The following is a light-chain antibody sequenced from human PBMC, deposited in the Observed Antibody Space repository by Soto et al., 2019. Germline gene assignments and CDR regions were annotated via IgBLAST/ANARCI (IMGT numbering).Light chain of an antibody. CDR3: QQDNSYSRT. CDR1: QSVSVW. J-gene: IGKJ2*01. V-gene: IGKV1-5*03. Sequence: DIQMTQSPSTLSASVGDRVTITCRASQSVSVWLAGYQQKPWKAPKLLIYKASILATGVPSRFSGSRSGTEFTLTISSLQPDDVATYHCQQDNSYSRTFGQRTELEIK. CDR2: KAS.